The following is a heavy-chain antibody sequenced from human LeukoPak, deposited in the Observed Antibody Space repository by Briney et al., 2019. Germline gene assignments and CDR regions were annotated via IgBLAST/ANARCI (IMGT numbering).Heavy chain of an antibody. V-gene: IGHV3-33*01. CDR1: GFTFSSYG. D-gene: IGHD3-3*01. CDR3: ARGWRTFDY. J-gene: IGHJ4*02. Sequence: GGSLRLSCAASGFTFSSYGMHWVRQAPGKGLGWVAVIWYDGSNKYYADSVKGRFTISRDNSKNTLYLQMNSLRAEDTAVYYCARGWRTFDYWGQGTLVTVSS. CDR2: IWYDGSNK.